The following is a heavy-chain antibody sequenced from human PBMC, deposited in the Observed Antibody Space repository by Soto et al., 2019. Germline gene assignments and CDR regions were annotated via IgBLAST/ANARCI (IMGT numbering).Heavy chain of an antibody. Sequence: SETLSLTCTVSGGSISSNGYYWGWIRQPPGKGLEWIGSIYYTGTTYYSPSLKSRATISVDRSKNHLSLKVTSVTAADTAVYYCARKEFVSSPFDPWGQGTLVTISS. CDR2: IYYTGTT. J-gene: IGHJ5*02. D-gene: IGHD3-10*01. CDR1: GGSISSNGYY. V-gene: IGHV4-39*02. CDR3: ARKEFVSSPFDP.